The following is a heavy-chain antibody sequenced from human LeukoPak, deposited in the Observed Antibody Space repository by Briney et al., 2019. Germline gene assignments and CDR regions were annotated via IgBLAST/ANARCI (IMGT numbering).Heavy chain of an antibody. V-gene: IGHV1-46*03. CDR2: INTSGGST. J-gene: IGHJ4*02. D-gene: IGHD2-15*01. CDR3: SRNAASGLDY. Sequence: ASVKVSCKASGYTFTDYYIHWVRQAPGQGLDWIGMINTSGGSTSNAQRFQGRVSMTRDTSTSTVYMELSSLRSDDTAVYYCSRNAASGLDYWGQGNLVPVSS. CDR1: GYTFTDYY.